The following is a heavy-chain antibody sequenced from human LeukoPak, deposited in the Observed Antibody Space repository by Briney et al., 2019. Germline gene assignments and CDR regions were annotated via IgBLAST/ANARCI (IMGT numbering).Heavy chain of an antibody. CDR2: ISAYNGNT. D-gene: IGHD3-10*01. Sequence: ASVKVSCKASGGTFSKYTISWVRQAPGQGLEWMGWISAYNGNTNYAQKLQGRVTMTTDTSTSTAYMELRSLRSDDTAVYYCARDHYGSGSYLFGVHYGMDVWGQGTTVTVSS. CDR3: ARDHYGSGSYLFGVHYGMDV. CDR1: GGTFSKYT. J-gene: IGHJ6*02. V-gene: IGHV1-18*01.